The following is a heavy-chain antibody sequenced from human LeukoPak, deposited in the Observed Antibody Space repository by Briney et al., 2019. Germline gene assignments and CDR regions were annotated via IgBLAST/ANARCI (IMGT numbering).Heavy chain of an antibody. V-gene: IGHV1-18*01. Sequence: ASVKVSCKASGYTFISYGISWVRQAPGQGLEWMGWISAYNGNTNYAQKLQGRVTMTTDTSTSTAYMELRSLRSDDTAVYYCARAPGYYYDGSGYYYGSWGQGTLVTVSS. D-gene: IGHD3-22*01. CDR2: ISAYNGNT. CDR3: ARAPGYYYDGSGYYYGS. CDR1: GYTFISYG. J-gene: IGHJ5*02.